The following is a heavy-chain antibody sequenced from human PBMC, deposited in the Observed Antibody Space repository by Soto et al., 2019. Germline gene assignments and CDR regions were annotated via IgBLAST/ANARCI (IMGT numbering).Heavy chain of an antibody. CDR2: ISITSTYI. CDR3: ATLGGYCSSTSSYHLDAFDI. Sequence: EVQLVESGGGLVKPGGSLRLSCAASGFSFSSYTMNWVRQARGKGLEWVSSISITSTYIYYADSVKGRFTISRDNAKNPLKLQMNSLRAEDTAVYYCATLGGYCSSTSSYHLDAFDIWGQGTMVTVSS. J-gene: IGHJ3*02. D-gene: IGHD2-2*01. V-gene: IGHV3-21*01. CDR1: GFSFSSYT.